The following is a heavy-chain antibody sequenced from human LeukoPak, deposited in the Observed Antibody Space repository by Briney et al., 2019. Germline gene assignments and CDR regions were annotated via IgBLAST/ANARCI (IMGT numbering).Heavy chain of an antibody. CDR3: ARDLLHVYYYDSSGYVRGAFDI. Sequence: GASVKVSCKASGYTFTGHYMYWVRQAPGQGLEWMGWINPKSGGTNYAQKFQGRVTMTRDTSISTAYMELSRLRSDDTAVYYCARDLLHVYYYDSSGYVRGAFDIWGQGTMVTVSS. CDR1: GYTFTGHY. J-gene: IGHJ3*02. CDR2: INPKSGGT. V-gene: IGHV1-2*02. D-gene: IGHD3-22*01.